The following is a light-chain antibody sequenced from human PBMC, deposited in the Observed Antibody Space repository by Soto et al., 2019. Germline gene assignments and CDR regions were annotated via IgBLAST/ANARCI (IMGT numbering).Light chain of an antibody. CDR2: EGF. J-gene: IGLJ1*01. V-gene: IGLV2-23*01. Sequence: QSVLTQPASVSRSPGQSITLSCTGTSNDVGTYNLVSWYQQHPGKAPKLIIFEGFKRPSGVSNRFSGSKSGNTASLTISGLQAEDEADYYCSSYAGSTTYVFGTGTKVTVL. CDR3: SSYAGSTTYV. CDR1: SNDVGTYNL.